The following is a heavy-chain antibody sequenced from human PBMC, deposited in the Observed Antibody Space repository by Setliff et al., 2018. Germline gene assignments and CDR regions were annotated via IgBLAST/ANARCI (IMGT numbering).Heavy chain of an antibody. CDR3: ARVGGLLVATMPFDY. D-gene: IGHD5-12*01. J-gene: IGHJ4*02. CDR2: IFQSGIT. CDR1: GFSIANGYY. V-gene: IGHV4-38-2*01. Sequence: SETLSLTCAVSGFSIANGYYWGWIRQSPGKQLEWIGNIFQSGITFYNPSLKSRVTISLDPSQNQFSLKLRSVTAADTAVYFCARVGGLLVATMPFDYWGPGTLVTVAS.